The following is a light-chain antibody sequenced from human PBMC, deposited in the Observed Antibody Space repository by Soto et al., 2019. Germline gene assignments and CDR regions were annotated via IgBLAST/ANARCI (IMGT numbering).Light chain of an antibody. CDR2: DAS. CDR3: QQYNSYRGT. J-gene: IGKJ1*01. CDR1: QSISSW. V-gene: IGKV1-5*01. Sequence: DIQMTQSPSTLSASVGDRVTITCRASQSISSWLAWYQQKPGKAPKLLIYDASSLESGVPSRFSGSGSGTEFTLPITSLQPDDFATYYCQQYNSYRGTFGQGTKVEFK.